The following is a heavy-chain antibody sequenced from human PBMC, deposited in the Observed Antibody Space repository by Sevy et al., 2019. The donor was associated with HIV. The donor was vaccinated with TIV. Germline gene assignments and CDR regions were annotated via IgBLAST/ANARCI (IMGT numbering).Heavy chain of an antibody. D-gene: IGHD3-22*01. CDR1: GFTFSSYS. CDR2: ISSSSSTI. CDR3: AREAAWYDSSGYYYGMDV. J-gene: IGHJ6*02. Sequence: GGSLRLSCAASGFTFSSYSMNWVRQAPGKGLEWVSYISSSSSTIYYADSVKGRFTISRDNAKNSPYLQMNSLRDEDTAVYYCAREAAWYDSSGYYYGMDVWGQGTTVTVSS. V-gene: IGHV3-48*02.